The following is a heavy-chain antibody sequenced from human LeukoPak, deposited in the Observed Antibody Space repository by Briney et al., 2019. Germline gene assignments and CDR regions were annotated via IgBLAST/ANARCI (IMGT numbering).Heavy chain of an antibody. CDR3: AGLYGSGSYNDY. CDR2: ISRSRSYI. V-gene: IGHV3-21*01. Sequence: PGGSLTLSCAASGFTFSSYTLNWVRQSPGEGLEWVSSISRSRSYIYYADSVKGRFTISRDNAKNSLYLQMNSLRAEDTAVYYCAGLYGSGSYNDYWGQGTLVTVSS. CDR1: GFTFSSYT. D-gene: IGHD3-10*01. J-gene: IGHJ4*02.